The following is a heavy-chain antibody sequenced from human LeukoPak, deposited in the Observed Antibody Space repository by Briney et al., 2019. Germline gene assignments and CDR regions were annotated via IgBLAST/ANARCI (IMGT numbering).Heavy chain of an antibody. CDR3: AKDPYPYYDFWSGYSFQH. D-gene: IGHD3-3*01. V-gene: IGHV3-23*01. CDR2: ISGSGGST. J-gene: IGHJ1*01. CDR1: GFTFSSYA. Sequence: PGGSLRLSCAASGFTFSSYAMNWVRQAPGKGLEWVSAISGSGGSTYYADSVKGRFTISRDNSKNTLYLQMNSLRAEDTAVYYCAKDPYPYYDFWSGYSFQHWGQGTLVTVSS.